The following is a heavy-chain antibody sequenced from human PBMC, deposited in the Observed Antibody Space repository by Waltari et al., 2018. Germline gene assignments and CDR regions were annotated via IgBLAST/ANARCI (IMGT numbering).Heavy chain of an antibody. CDR3: ATEPAPGAGINY. J-gene: IGHJ4*02. Sequence: EVQLVESGGGFVQPGGSLRLSCLGSGFTFGVFSMHWIRQAPGKGLEWVAYISASRAAIDYAESVKGRFTISRDNAKNSLFLQMTNLGVEDTAVYYCATEPAPGAGINYWGQGILVTVSS. D-gene: IGHD6-19*01. V-gene: IGHV3-48*01. CDR1: GFTFGVFS. CDR2: ISASRAAI.